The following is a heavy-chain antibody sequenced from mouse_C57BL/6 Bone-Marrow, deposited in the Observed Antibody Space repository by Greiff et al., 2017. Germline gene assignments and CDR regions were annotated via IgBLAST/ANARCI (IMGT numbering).Heavy chain of an antibody. V-gene: IGHV5-12*01. CDR1: GFTFSDYY. J-gene: IGHJ1*03. CDR2: ISNGGGST. Sequence: EVKLMESGGGLVQPGGSLKLSCAASGFTFSDYYMYWVRQTPEKRLEWVAYISNGGGSTYYPDTVKGRFTISRDNAKNTLYLQMSRLKSEDTAMYYCARGPFYYGSPWYFDVWGTGTTVTVSS. D-gene: IGHD1-1*01. CDR3: ARGPFYYGSPWYFDV.